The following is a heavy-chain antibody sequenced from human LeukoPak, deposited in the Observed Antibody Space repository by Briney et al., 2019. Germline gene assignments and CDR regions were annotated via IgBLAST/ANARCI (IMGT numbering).Heavy chain of an antibody. D-gene: IGHD2-21*01. V-gene: IGHV1-69*13. Sequence: SVKVSCKASGYTFTSYYMHWVRQAPGQGLEWMGGIIPILDTTNYAQTFQGRVTITADESKSTAYMELSSLRSEDTAVYYCARSYRSYYYYYMDVWGKGTTVTISS. CDR1: GYTFTSYY. J-gene: IGHJ6*03. CDR3: ARSYRSYYYYYMDV. CDR2: IIPILDTT.